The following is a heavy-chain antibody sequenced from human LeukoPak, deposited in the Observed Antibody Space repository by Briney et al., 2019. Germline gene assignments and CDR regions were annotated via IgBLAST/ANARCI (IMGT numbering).Heavy chain of an antibody. Sequence: GGSLRLSCAASGFTFSSYAMSWVRQAPGKGLEWVSGISGSGDNAYYADSVKGRFTISRDNSKNTLYVQVNSLGTEDTAAYYCAKGSYYDSSGSFYFDYWGQGTLVTVSS. CDR1: GFTFSSYA. V-gene: IGHV3-23*01. D-gene: IGHD3-22*01. CDR2: ISGSGDNA. J-gene: IGHJ4*02. CDR3: AKGSYYDSSGSFYFDY.